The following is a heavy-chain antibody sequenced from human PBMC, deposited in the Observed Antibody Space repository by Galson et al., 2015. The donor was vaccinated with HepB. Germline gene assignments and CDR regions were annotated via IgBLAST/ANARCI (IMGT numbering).Heavy chain of an antibody. CDR3: TRDGSYMNWNWSHYYYGMDV. Sequence: SLRLSCAASGFTFGDYAMSWVRQAPGKGLEWVGFIRSKAYGGTTEYAASVKGRFTIARDDSKSIAYLQMNSLKTEDTDVYYCTRDGSYMNWNWSHYYYGMDVWGQGTTVTVSS. J-gene: IGHJ6*02. CDR1: GFTFGDYA. V-gene: IGHV3-49*04. CDR2: IRSKAYGGTT. D-gene: IGHD1-7*01.